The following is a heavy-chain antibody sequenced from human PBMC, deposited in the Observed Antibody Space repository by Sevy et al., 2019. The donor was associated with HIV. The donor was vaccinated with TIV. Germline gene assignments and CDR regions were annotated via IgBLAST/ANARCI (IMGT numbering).Heavy chain of an antibody. J-gene: IGHJ4*02. V-gene: IGHV1-18*01. CDR3: SRDLGGHGGNSIDY. D-gene: IGHD2-21*02. CDR1: GYPFSSYG. CDR2: ISADSGNS. Sequence: GAVKVSCKASGYPFSSYGISWVRQAPGQGLEWMGWISADSGNSNYLQYLQGRVTMTTDISTSTAYMELRSLSFDDTAVYYCSRDLGGHGGNSIDYWGQGTLVTVSS.